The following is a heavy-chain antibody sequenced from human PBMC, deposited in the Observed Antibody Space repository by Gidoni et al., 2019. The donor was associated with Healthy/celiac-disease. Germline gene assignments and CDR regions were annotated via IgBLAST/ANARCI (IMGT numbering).Heavy chain of an antibody. CDR3: AKDLGPPYGDPEGGGY. CDR2: ISWNSGSI. Sequence: EVQLVESGGGLVQPGRSLRLSCAASGFTFDDYAMHWVRQAPGKGLEWVSGISWNSGSIGYADSVKGRFTISRDNAKNSLYLQMNSLRAEDTALYYCAKDLGPPYGDPEGGGYWGQGTLVTVSS. D-gene: IGHD4-17*01. J-gene: IGHJ4*02. V-gene: IGHV3-9*01. CDR1: GFTFDDYA.